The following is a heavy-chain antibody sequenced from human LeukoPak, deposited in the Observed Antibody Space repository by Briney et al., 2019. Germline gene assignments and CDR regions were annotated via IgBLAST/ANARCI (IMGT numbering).Heavy chain of an antibody. CDR3: ARSDYGDPRGGSGWFDP. J-gene: IGHJ5*02. Sequence: ASVKVSCKASGYTFTSHYIHWVRQAPGQGLEWLGWINPNPNSGATSCAQHFQGRVTMTRDTSISTAYMELSRLRSDDTAVYYCARSDYGDPRGGSGWFDPWGQGTLVTVSS. CDR1: GYTFTSHY. V-gene: IGHV1-2*02. D-gene: IGHD4-17*01. CDR2: INPNPNSGAT.